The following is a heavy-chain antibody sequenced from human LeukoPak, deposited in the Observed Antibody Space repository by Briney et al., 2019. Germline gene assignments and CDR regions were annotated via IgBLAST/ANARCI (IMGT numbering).Heavy chain of an antibody. CDR2: ISVYSGDT. V-gene: IGHV1-18*04. J-gene: IGHJ5*02. Sequence: ASVKVSCKASGYTFTSYYMHWVRQAPGQGLEWMGWISVYSGDTNYAQKFQGRVTMTTDTSTSTAYMELRSLRSDDTAVYYCARDPMLYSGSFYNWFDPWGQGTLVTVSS. D-gene: IGHD1-26*01. CDR3: ARDPMLYSGSFYNWFDP. CDR1: GYTFTSYY.